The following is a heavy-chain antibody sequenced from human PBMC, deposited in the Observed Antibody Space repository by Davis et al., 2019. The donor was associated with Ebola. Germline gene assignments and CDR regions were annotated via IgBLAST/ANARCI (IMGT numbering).Heavy chain of an antibody. V-gene: IGHV3-30-3*01. J-gene: IGHJ6*02. CDR1: GFTFSSYA. Sequence: GESLKISCAASGFTFSSYAMHWVRQAPGKGLEWVAVISYDGSNKYYADSVKGRFTISRDNSKNTLYLQMNSLRAEDTAVYYCARDHHYYDSSGYYYYYYGMDVWGQGTTVTVSS. CDR3: ARDHHYYDSSGYYYYYYGMDV. D-gene: IGHD3-22*01. CDR2: ISYDGSNK.